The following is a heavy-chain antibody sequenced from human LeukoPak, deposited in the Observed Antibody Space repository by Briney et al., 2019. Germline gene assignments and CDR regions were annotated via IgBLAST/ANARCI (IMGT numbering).Heavy chain of an antibody. J-gene: IGHJ5*02. D-gene: IGHD3-10*01. CDR1: GFTFSSYS. V-gene: IGHV3-21*01. CDR3: ARAHYYGSGSYPNWFDP. CDR2: ISSSSSYI. Sequence: SGGSLRLSCAASGFTFSSYSMNWVRQAPGKGLEWVSSISSSSSYIYYADSVKGRFTISRDNAKNSLYLQMNSLRAEDTAVYYCARAHYYGSGSYPNWFDPWGQGTLVTVSS.